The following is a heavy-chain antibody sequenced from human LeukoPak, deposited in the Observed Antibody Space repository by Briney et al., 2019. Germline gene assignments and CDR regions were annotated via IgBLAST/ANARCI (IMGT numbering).Heavy chain of an antibody. CDR2: ISYDGNNK. CDR3: AREPLGYCTGGSCYQPGSY. CDR1: GFTFSSYA. J-gene: IGHJ4*02. D-gene: IGHD2-15*01. V-gene: IGHV3-30-3*01. Sequence: GGSLRLSCAASGFTFSSYAMHWVRQAPGKGLEWVAVISYDGNNKYYADSVKGRFTISRDSSKNTLYLQMNSLRPEDTAVYYCAREPLGYCTGGSCYQPGSYWGQGTLVTVSS.